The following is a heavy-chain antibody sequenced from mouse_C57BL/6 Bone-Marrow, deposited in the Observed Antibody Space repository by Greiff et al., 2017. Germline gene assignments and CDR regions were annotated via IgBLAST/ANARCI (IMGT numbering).Heavy chain of an antibody. V-gene: IGHV1-81*01. CDR1: GYTFTSYG. CDR2: IYPRSGNT. Sequence: QVQLKESGAELARPGASVKLSCQASGYTFTSYGISWVKQRTGQGLEWIGEIYPRSGNTYYNEKFKGKATLTADKSSSTAYMELRSLTSEDSAVYFCASRHYYGSRNCDYGGQGTTLTGSS. D-gene: IGHD1-1*01. J-gene: IGHJ2*01. CDR3: ASRHYYGSRNCDY.